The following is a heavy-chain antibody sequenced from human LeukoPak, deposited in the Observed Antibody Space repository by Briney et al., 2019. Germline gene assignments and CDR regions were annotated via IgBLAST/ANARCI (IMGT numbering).Heavy chain of an antibody. J-gene: IGHJ5*02. CDR2: IFYSGIT. V-gene: IGHV4-59*12. D-gene: IGHD2-15*01. CDR3: ARETRSGGSLLRGNWFDP. Sequence: SETLSLTCTVSGDSITSYFWSWIRQPPGKGLEWGGYIFYSGITNYNPSLKSRVTISVDTSKNQFSLKLSSVTAADTAVYYCARETRSGGSLLRGNWFDPWGQGTLVTVSS. CDR1: GDSITSYF.